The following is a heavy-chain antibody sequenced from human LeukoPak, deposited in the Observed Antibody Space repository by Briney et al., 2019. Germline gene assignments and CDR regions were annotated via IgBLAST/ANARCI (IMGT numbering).Heavy chain of an antibody. CDR1: GYSFSIYG. CDR3: ARCGAAVATHFSH. Sequence: ASVKVSCKASGYSFSIYGITWARQAPGQGLEYLGWISASDGTTNYAQKVQDRVTMTTDTSTSTAYLELRSLRSEDTAVYYCARCGAAVATHFSHWGQGTLVTVSS. D-gene: IGHD5-12*01. V-gene: IGHV1-18*01. J-gene: IGHJ4*02. CDR2: ISASDGTT.